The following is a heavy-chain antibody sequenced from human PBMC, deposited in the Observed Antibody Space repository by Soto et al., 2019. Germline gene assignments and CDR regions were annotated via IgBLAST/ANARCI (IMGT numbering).Heavy chain of an antibody. V-gene: IGHV1-58*01. CDR3: ATLSDYYYYGMDV. CDR1: GFTFTSSA. CDR2: IVVGSGNT. D-gene: IGHD3-10*01. Sequence: QMQLVQSGPEVKKPGTSVKVSCKASGFTFTSSAVQWVRQARGQRLEWLGWIVVGSGNTNYAQKFQERVTITRDMSTSTAYMELSSLRSEDTAVYYCATLSDYYYYGMDVWGQGTTFTVSS. J-gene: IGHJ6*02.